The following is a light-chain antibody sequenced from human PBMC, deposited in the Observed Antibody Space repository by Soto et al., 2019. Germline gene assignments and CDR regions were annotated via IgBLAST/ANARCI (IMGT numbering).Light chain of an antibody. CDR3: QQYNNWPPWT. Sequence: EVVMSQSASTLSVSPGEGATLSCRASQSVSSNLAWYQQKPGQAPRLLIYGASTRATGIPARFSGSGSETEFTLTISSLQSEDYAIYYCQQYNNWPPWTFGQGTKVAIK. CDR2: GAS. V-gene: IGKV3-15*01. J-gene: IGKJ1*01. CDR1: QSVSSN.